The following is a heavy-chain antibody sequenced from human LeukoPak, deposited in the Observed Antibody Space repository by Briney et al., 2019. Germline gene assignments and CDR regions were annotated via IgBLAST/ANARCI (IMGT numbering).Heavy chain of an antibody. V-gene: IGHV1-69*05. CDR3: ARDGVGCYDSSGYYLFDY. CDR2: IIPIFGTA. J-gene: IGHJ4*02. CDR1: GGTFSSYA. D-gene: IGHD3-22*01. Sequence: SVKVSCKASGGTFSSYAISWVRQAPGQGLEWMGRIIPIFGTANYAQKFQGRVTITTDESTSTAYMELSSLRSEDTAVYYCARDGVGCYDSSGYYLFDYWGQGTLVTVSS.